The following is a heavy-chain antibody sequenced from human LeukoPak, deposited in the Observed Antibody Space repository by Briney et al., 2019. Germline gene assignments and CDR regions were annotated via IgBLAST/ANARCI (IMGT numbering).Heavy chain of an antibody. J-gene: IGHJ4*02. CDR2: INHSGST. CDR3: ASGYCSSTSCYAFDY. V-gene: IGHV4-34*01. CDR1: GGSFSGYY. Sequence: SETLSLTCAVYGGSFSGYYWSWIRQPPGKGLEWIGEINHSGSTNYNPSLKSRVTISVDTSKNQFSLKVSSVTAADTAVYYCASGYCSSTSCYAFDYWGQGTLVTVSS. D-gene: IGHD2-2*01.